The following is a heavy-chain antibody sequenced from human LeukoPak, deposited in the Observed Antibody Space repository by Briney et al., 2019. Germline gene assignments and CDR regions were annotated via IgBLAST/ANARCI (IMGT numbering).Heavy chain of an antibody. CDR3: AKDHLVRGVPHH. Sequence: PSETLSLTCTVSGGSISSYYWSWIRQPAGTALEWIGRIYTSGTITYNPSLKSRVTMSVDTSKNQFSLKLSSVTAADTAVYYCAKDHLVRGVPHHWGQGTLVTVSS. J-gene: IGHJ4*02. V-gene: IGHV4-4*07. D-gene: IGHD3-10*01. CDR1: GGSISSYY. CDR2: IYTSGTI.